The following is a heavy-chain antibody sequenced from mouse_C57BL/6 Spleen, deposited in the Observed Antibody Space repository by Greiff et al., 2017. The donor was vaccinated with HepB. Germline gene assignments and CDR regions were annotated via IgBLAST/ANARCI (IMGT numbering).Heavy chain of an antibody. CDR1: GYTFTSYW. CDR2: INPSNGGT. Sequence: VQLQQSGTELVKPGASVKLSCKASGYTFTSYWMHWVKQRPGQGLEWIGNINPSNGGTNYNEKFKSKATLTVDKSSSTAYMQLSSLTSEDSAVYYGARRDGDYYVFAYWGQGTLVTVSA. J-gene: IGHJ3*01. V-gene: IGHV1-53*01. D-gene: IGHD1-1*01. CDR3: ARRDGDYYVFAY.